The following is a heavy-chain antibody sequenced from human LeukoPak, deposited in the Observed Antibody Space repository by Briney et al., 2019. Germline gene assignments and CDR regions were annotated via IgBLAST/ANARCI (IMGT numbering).Heavy chain of an antibody. CDR2: IKQDGSEK. V-gene: IGHV3-7*03. D-gene: IGHD5-12*01. Sequence: GGSLRLSCAASRFTFSSYWMSWVRQAPGKGLEWVANIKQDGSEKYYVDSVKGRFTISRDNAKNSLYLQLNSLRAEDTAVYYCARARGGYDFDYLGQGTLVTVSS. CDR1: RFTFSSYW. J-gene: IGHJ4*02. CDR3: ARARGGYDFDY.